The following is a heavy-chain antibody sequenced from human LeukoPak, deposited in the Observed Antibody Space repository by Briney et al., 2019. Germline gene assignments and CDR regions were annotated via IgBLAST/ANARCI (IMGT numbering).Heavy chain of an antibody. CDR1: GFTFSTYR. V-gene: IGHV3-74*01. Sequence: GGSLRLSCAASGFTFSTYRMHWVRQAPGKGLVWVSLINSDGSSTNYADSVKGRFTISRDNAKNTLYLQMNSLGAEDTAVYYCTRDRYGPSYWGRGALVTVSS. J-gene: IGHJ4*02. CDR2: INSDGSST. CDR3: TRDRYGPSY. D-gene: IGHD1-14*01.